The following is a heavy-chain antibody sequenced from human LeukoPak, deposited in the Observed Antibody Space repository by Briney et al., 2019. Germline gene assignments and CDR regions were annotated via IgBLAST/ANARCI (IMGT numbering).Heavy chain of an antibody. D-gene: IGHD2-15*01. CDR3: ARGLDCSGGSCAGVAYFDY. CDR2: IYYSGST. CDR1: GGPISSGGYY. J-gene: IGHJ4*02. Sequence: PSQTLSLTRTASGGPISSGGYYWSWIRQHPGKGLGWIGYIYYSGSTYYNPSLKSRVTISVDTSKNQFSLKLSSVTAADTAVYYCARGLDCSGGSCAGVAYFDYWGQGTLVTVSS. V-gene: IGHV4-31*03.